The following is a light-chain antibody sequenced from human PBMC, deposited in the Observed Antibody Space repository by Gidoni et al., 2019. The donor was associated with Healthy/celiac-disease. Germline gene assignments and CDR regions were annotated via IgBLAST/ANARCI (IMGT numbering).Light chain of an antibody. CDR2: DAS. CDR1: QSVSSY. V-gene: IGKV3-11*01. Sequence: EIVLTQSPATLSLSPGERATLACRASQSVSSYLAWYHKKPGKAPRLLIYDASNRAPGIPARFSGSGSGTDFTLTISSLEPEDFAVYYCQQSSNWPWTFGQGTKVEIK. J-gene: IGKJ1*01. CDR3: QQSSNWPWT.